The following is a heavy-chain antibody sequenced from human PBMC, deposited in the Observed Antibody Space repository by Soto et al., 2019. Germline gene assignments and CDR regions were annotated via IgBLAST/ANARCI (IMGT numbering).Heavy chain of an antibody. Sequence: QVQLQESGPGLVKPSQTLSLTCTVSGGSISSGGYYWSWIRQHPGKGLEWIGYIYYSGSTYYNPSLKSRVTISVDTSKNQFSLKLSSVTAADTAVYYCAREPSAALYYYGMDVWGQGTTVTVSS. CDR2: IYYSGST. CDR1: GGSISSGGYY. V-gene: IGHV4-31*03. D-gene: IGHD6-13*01. CDR3: AREPSAALYYYGMDV. J-gene: IGHJ6*02.